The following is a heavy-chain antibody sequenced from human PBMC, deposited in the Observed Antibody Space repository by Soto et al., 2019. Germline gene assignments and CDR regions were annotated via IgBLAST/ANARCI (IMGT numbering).Heavy chain of an antibody. D-gene: IGHD3-16*01. J-gene: IGHJ5*02. V-gene: IGHV4-34*01. CDR2: INHSGST. CDR1: GGSFSGYY. CDR3: ARDEQGGIENWFDP. Sequence: PSETLSLTCAVYGGSFSGYYWSWIRQPPGKGLEWIGEINHSGSTNYNPSLKSRVTISVDTSKNQFSLKLSSVTAADTAVYYCARDEQGGIENWFDPWGQGTLVTVSS.